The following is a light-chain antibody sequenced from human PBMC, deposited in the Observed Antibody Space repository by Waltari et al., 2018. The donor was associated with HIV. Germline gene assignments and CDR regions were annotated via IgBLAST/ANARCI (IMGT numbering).Light chain of an antibody. J-gene: IGLJ3*02. V-gene: IGLV2-23*02. Sequence: QSALTQPAHVSGSPGQSITISCTGTSSDVGSYNLVSWYPQHPGKAPKLMIYEVSKRPSGVSNRVSGSQSGNTASLTISGLQAEDEADYYCCSYAGSSTLVFGGGTKLTVL. CDR1: SSDVGSYNL. CDR2: EVS. CDR3: CSYAGSSTLV.